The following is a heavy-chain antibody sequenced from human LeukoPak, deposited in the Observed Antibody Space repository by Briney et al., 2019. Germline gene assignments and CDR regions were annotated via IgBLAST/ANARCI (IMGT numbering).Heavy chain of an antibody. D-gene: IGHD1-26*01. J-gene: IGHJ4*02. CDR1: GGSISSYY. CDR2: IYYSGST. Sequence: SETLSLTCTVSGGSISSYYWGWIRQPPGKGLEWIGSIYYSGSTYYNPSLKSRVTISVDTSKNQFSLKLSSVTAADTAVYYCARAPLGGTHDYWGQGTLVTVSS. CDR3: ARAPLGGTHDY. V-gene: IGHV4-39*07.